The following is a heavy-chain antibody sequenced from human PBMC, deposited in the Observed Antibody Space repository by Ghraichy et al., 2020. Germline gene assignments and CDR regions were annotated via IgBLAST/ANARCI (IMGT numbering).Heavy chain of an antibody. CDR1: GGSFSGYY. J-gene: IGHJ2*01. D-gene: IGHD3-3*01. CDR2: INHSGST. Sequence: SETLSLTCAVYGGSFSGYYWSWIRQPPGKGLEWIGEINHSGSTNYNPSLKSRVTISVDTSKNQFSLKLSSVTAADTAVYYCARGRRSKYDFWSGYRHWYFDLWGRGTLVTVSS. V-gene: IGHV4-34*01. CDR3: ARGRRSKYDFWSGYRHWYFDL.